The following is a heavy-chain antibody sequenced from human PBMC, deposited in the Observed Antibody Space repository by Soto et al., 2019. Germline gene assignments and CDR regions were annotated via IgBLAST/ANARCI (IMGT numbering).Heavy chain of an antibody. Sequence: GGSLRLSCAASGFTFSSYGMHWVRQAPGKGLEWVAVISYDGSNKYYADSVKGRFTISRDNSKNTLYLQMNSLRAEDTAVYYCAKGRVGYCTNGVCYTRADNYGMDVWGRGTTVTV. CDR2: ISYDGSNK. CDR3: AKGRVGYCTNGVCYTRADNYGMDV. CDR1: GFTFSSYG. J-gene: IGHJ6*02. D-gene: IGHD2-8*01. V-gene: IGHV3-30*18.